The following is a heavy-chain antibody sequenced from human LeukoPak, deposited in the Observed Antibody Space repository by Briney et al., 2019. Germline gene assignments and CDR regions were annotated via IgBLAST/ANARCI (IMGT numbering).Heavy chain of an antibody. CDR3: ARDPPPDTAMVLDY. CDR2: INTDGSST. J-gene: IGHJ4*02. D-gene: IGHD5-18*01. Sequence: GGSLRLSCAASGFTFSSYWMHWVRQAPGKGLVWVSHINTDGSSTSYADSVKGRFTVSRDNAKNSLYLQMNSLRAEDTAVYYCARDPPPDTAMVLDYWGQGTLVTVSS. CDR1: GFTFSSYW. V-gene: IGHV3-74*01.